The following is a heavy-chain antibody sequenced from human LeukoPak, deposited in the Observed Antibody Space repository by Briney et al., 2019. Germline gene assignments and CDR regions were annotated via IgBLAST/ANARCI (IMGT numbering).Heavy chain of an antibody. CDR1: GGTFISYA. D-gene: IGHD3-22*01. J-gene: IGHJ4*02. Sequence: GSSVKVSCKASGGTFISYAISWVRQAPGQGLEWMGGIIPIFGTANYAQKFQGRVTITTDESTSTAYMELSSLRSEYTAVYYCARGYDSSGYCLDYWGQGTLVTGSS. CDR3: ARGYDSSGYCLDY. V-gene: IGHV1-69*05. CDR2: IIPIFGTA.